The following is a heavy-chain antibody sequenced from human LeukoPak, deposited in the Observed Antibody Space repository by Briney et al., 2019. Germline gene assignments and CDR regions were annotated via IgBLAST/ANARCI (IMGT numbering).Heavy chain of an antibody. CDR3: AKGGARLGYDFWSGYHDY. CDR2: ISWNSGSI. D-gene: IGHD3-3*01. CDR1: GFTFDDYA. Sequence: GGSLRLSCAASGFTFDDYAMHWVRQAPGKGLEWVSGISWNSGSIGYADSVKGRFAISRDNAKNSLYLQMNSLRAEDTALYYFAKGGARLGYDFWSGYHDYWGQGTLVTVSS. J-gene: IGHJ4*02. V-gene: IGHV3-9*01.